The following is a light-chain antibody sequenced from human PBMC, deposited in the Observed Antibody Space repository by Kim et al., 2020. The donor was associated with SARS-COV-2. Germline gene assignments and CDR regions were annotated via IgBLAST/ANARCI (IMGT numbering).Light chain of an antibody. CDR3: QQTYSAPYT. Sequence: SASVGDRVKITCRTSQTVVSTLNWYQQKPGKAPALLIYGTSNLQSGVPPRFSGSGSATDFTLTISSLQREDFATYYCQQTYSAPYTFGQGTKLEI. V-gene: IGKV1-39*01. CDR2: GTS. J-gene: IGKJ2*01. CDR1: QTVVST.